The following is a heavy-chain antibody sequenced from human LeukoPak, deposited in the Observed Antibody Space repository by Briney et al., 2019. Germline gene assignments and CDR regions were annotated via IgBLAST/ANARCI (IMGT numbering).Heavy chain of an antibody. CDR1: GFSFSTYA. D-gene: IGHD4-23*01. J-gene: IGHJ4*02. V-gene: IGHV3-23*01. CDR3: AKGVYGGNSGTGKY. CDR2: ISGRSGDT. Sequence: SGGSLRLSCAASGFSFSTYAMSWVRQAPGKGLEWVSAISGRSGDTYYADSVKGRFTISRDDSKSTLYLQVNSLRADDTAVYYCAKGVYGGNSGTGKYWGQGTLVTVSS.